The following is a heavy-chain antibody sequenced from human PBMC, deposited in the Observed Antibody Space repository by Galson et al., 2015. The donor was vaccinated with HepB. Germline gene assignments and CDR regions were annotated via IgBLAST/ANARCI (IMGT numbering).Heavy chain of an antibody. CDR2: INPNSGGT. V-gene: IGHV1-2*04. D-gene: IGHD6-19*01. CDR1: GYTFTGHY. J-gene: IGHJ4*02. Sequence: SVKVSCKASGYTFTGHYIHWVRQAPGQGLEWLGWINPNSGGTSFAQKFQGLVTLTRDTSINTAYMELTRLRSDDTAVYYCARGSGGYYSVWSPFDSWGQGTLVTVSS. CDR3: ARGSGGYYSVWSPFDS.